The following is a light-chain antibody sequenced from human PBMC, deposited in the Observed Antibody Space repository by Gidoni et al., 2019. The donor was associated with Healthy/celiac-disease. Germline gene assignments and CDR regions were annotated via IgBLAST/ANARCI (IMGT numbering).Light chain of an antibody. CDR2: DAS. Sequence: EIVLTQSPATLSLSPGERATLSCRASQSVSSYLAWYQQKPGQAPRLLIYDASNRATSIPARFSGSGSGTDFTLTISSLEPEDFAVYYCQQRSNWRITFGQXTRLEIK. J-gene: IGKJ5*01. V-gene: IGKV3-11*01. CDR3: QQRSNWRIT. CDR1: QSVSSY.